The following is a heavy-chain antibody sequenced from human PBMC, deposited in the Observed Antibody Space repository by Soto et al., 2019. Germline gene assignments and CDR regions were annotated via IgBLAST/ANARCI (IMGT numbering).Heavy chain of an antibody. CDR2: INPSGGST. J-gene: IGHJ3*02. D-gene: IGHD3-3*01. CDR3: ARARLFLECPYDVFDI. Sequence: ASVKVSCKASGYTFTSYYMHWVRQAPGQGLEWMGIINPSGGSTSYAQKFQGRVTMTRDTSTSTVYMELSSLRSEDTAVYYCARARLFLECPYDVFDIWGKGTMVTV. CDR1: GYTFTSYY. V-gene: IGHV1-46*03.